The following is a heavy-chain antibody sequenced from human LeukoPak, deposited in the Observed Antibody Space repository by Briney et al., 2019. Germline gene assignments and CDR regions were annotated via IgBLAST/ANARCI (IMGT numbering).Heavy chain of an antibody. Sequence: PGGSLRLSCAASRFTFSNYGVNWVRQAPGKGLEWVSYINSRSSTIYYADSVRGRFTISRDNAKNSLYLQMNSLRAEDTAVYYCAKEAYDFWSGHSPPQYFDYWGQGTLVTVSS. CDR1: RFTFSNYG. CDR3: AKEAYDFWSGHSPPQYFDY. CDR2: INSRSSTI. D-gene: IGHD3-3*01. J-gene: IGHJ4*02. V-gene: IGHV3-48*01.